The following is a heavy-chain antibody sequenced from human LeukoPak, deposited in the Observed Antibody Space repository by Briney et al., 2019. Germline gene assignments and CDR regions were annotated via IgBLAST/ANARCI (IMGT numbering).Heavy chain of an antibody. J-gene: IGHJ6*02. Sequence: GGSLRLSCAASGFTFDDYAMHGVRQAPGKGLEWVSGISWNSGSIGYADSVKGRFTISRDNAKNSLYLQMNSLRAEDTALYYCAKGYGSGSYRYYYYGMDVWGQGTTVTVSS. CDR2: ISWNSGSI. CDR3: AKGYGSGSYRYYYYGMDV. V-gene: IGHV3-9*01. CDR1: GFTFDDYA. D-gene: IGHD3-10*01.